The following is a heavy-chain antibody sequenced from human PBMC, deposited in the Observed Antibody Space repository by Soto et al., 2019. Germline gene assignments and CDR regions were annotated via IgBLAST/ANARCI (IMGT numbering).Heavy chain of an antibody. D-gene: IGHD3-3*01. Sequence: GGSLRLSCAASGFTFSSYWMHWVRQAPGKGLVWVSRINSDGSSTSYADSVKGRFTISRGNAKNTLYLQMNSLRVEDTAVYYCARANFGVVIRRDYYYYGMDVWGQGTTVTVSS. CDR1: GFTFSSYW. V-gene: IGHV3-74*01. J-gene: IGHJ6*02. CDR3: ARANFGVVIRRDYYYYGMDV. CDR2: INSDGSST.